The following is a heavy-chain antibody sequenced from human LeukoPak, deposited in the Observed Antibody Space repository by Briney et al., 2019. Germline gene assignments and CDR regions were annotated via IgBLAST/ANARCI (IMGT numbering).Heavy chain of an antibody. V-gene: IGHV3-33*01. CDR1: GYTFSNYA. Sequence: GGSLRLSCEASGYTFSNYAMHWVRQAPGKGLEWVAVIYYDGSNKYYADSVKGRFTISRDNSKNTLYLQMNSLRAEDTAVYYCSRDTADDAFDIWGQGTMVTVSS. CDR2: IYYDGSNK. J-gene: IGHJ3*02. CDR3: SRDTADDAFDI.